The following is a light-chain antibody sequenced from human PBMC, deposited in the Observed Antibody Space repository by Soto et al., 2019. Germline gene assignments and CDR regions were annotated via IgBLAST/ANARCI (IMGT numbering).Light chain of an antibody. V-gene: IGLV2-14*03. CDR1: ARDIGGYQF. CDR3: ASYSSSETPVV. J-gene: IGLJ2*01. Sequence: QSALTQPASLSGSPGQSITISCTGPARDIGGYQFVSWYQQHPDKAPKLIIVDVTKRPSGTSSRFSASKSGTTASLTISGLLPEDEAQYYGASYSSSETPVVFGGGTNLTVL. CDR2: DVT.